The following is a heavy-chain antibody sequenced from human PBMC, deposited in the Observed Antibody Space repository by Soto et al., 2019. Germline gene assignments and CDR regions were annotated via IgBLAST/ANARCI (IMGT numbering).Heavy chain of an antibody. CDR2: FDPEDGET. J-gene: IGHJ6*02. Sequence: ASVKVSCKVSGHTLTEISMHWVRQAPGKGLEWMGGFDPEDGETFYAQKFQGRLTMTEDTAIETAYMEMSFLRSEDTAVYYCASGPRRGDVTAVTTWAEQYFYGMNVWGQGTTVTVSS. V-gene: IGHV1-24*01. CDR3: ASGPRRGDVTAVTTWAEQYFYGMNV. D-gene: IGHD2-21*02. CDR1: GHTLTEIS.